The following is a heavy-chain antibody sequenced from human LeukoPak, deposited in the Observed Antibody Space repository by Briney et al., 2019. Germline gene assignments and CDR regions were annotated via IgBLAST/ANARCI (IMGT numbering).Heavy chain of an antibody. Sequence: SETLSLTCTVSGGSISSYYWGWLRQPPGKGLEWIGSMYYSGSIYYNPSLKSRVTISINTSKNQFSLKLSSVTAADTAVYYCARAGGSGLIDYWGQGTLVTVSS. J-gene: IGHJ4*02. D-gene: IGHD6-19*01. CDR1: GGSISSYY. V-gene: IGHV4-39*07. CDR2: MYYSGSI. CDR3: ARAGGSGLIDY.